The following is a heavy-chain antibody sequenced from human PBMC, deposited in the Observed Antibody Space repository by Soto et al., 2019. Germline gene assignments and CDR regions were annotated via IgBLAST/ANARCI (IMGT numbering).Heavy chain of an antibody. V-gene: IGHV3-30*18. CDR1: GFTFSSYC. Sequence: QVQLVESGGGVVQPGRSLRLSCAASGFTFSSYCMHWVRQAPGKGLEWVAVISYDGSNKYYADSVKGRFTISRDNSKNTLYLQMNSLRAEDTVVYYCAKDRRYFAWLSEGVSYYFDSWGQGTLVTVSS. CDR2: ISYDGSNK. J-gene: IGHJ4*02. CDR3: AKDRRYFAWLSEGVSYYFDS. D-gene: IGHD3-9*01.